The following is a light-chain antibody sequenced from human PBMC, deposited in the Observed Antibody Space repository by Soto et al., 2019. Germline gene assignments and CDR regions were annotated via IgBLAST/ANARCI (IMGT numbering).Light chain of an antibody. CDR1: SSDVGGYNY. J-gene: IGLJ2*01. Sequence: QSALTQPPSASGSPGQSVTISCTGTSSDVGGYNYVSWYQQHPGKVPRLMIYEVSKRPSGVPDRFSGSKSGNTASLTVSGLQAEDEADYYCNSYAGSDYVVFGGGTKLTVL. V-gene: IGLV2-8*01. CDR2: EVS. CDR3: NSYAGSDYVV.